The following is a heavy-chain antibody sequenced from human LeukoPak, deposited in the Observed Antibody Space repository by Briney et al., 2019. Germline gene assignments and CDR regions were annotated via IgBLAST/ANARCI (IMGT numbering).Heavy chain of an antibody. Sequence: SETLSLTCAVYGGSFSGYYWSWIRQHPGKGLEWIGYIYYSGSTYYNPSLKSRVTISVDTSKNQFSLKLSSVTAADTAVYYCARAAATYYYDSSGPFDYWGQGTLVTVSS. CDR1: GGSFSGYY. CDR3: ARAAATYYYDSSGPFDY. J-gene: IGHJ4*02. V-gene: IGHV4-31*11. CDR2: IYYSGST. D-gene: IGHD3-22*01.